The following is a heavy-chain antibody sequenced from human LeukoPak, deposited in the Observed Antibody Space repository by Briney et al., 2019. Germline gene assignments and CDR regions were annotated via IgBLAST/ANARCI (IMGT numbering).Heavy chain of an antibody. D-gene: IGHD6-19*01. V-gene: IGHV3-23*01. CDR2: LSGSGDTT. CDR1: EFTFSSYA. J-gene: IGHJ5*02. CDR3: AKVGEASSGWYTGWFDP. Sequence: GASLRLSCAVSEFTFSSYAMNWVRQAPGKGLEWVSGLSGSGDTTRYAESVKGRFTISRDNSKNTVYLQINSLRAEDTAVYYCAKVGEASSGWYTGWFDPWGQGTLVTVSS.